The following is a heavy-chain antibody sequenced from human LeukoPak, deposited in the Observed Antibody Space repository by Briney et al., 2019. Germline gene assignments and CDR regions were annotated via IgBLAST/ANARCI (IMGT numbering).Heavy chain of an antibody. CDR1: GGSFSGYY. CDR3: ARGGNYYDSSGYSHYGMDV. J-gene: IGHJ6*02. CDR2: INHSGST. Sequence: SETLSLTCAVYGGSFSGYYWSWIRQPPGKGLEWIGEINHSGSTNYNPSLKSRVTISVDTSKNQFSLKLSSVTAADTAVYYCARGGNYYDSSGYSHYGMDVWGQGTTVTVSS. V-gene: IGHV4-34*01. D-gene: IGHD3-22*01.